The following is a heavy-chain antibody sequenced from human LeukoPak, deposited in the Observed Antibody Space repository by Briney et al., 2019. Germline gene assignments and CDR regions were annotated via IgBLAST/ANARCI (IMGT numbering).Heavy chain of an antibody. CDR1: GYTFTIYY. D-gene: IGHD1-1*01. Sequence: AASVNVSCKASGYTFTIYYMHWVRQPPGQGLEWMGIINPSGGSTSYAHKFQRRVTMPSDTSTSTVYMELSSLGSEDTAVYCCARDLHWTVDYWGQGTLVTVSS. V-gene: IGHV1-46*01. CDR2: INPSGGST. J-gene: IGHJ4*02. CDR3: ARDLHWTVDY.